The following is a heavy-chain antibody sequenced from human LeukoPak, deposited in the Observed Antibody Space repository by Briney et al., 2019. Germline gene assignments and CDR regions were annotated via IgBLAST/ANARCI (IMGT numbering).Heavy chain of an antibody. D-gene: IGHD1-7*01. J-gene: IGHJ3*02. V-gene: IGHV1-18*01. CDR1: GYTFTSYG. CDR2: ISAYNGNT. CDR3: AREPSSPGLGWNYEAFDI. Sequence: ASVKVSCKASGYTFTSYGISWVRQAPGQGLEWMGWISAYNGNTNYAQKLQGRVTMTTDTSTSTAYMELRSLRSDDTAAYYCAREPSSPGLGWNYEAFDIWGQGTMVTVSS.